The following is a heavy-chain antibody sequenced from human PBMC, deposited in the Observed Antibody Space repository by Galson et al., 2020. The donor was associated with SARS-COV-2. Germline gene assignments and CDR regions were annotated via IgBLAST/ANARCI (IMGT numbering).Heavy chain of an antibody. CDR3: VRSHALYGDPYDYYTDV. CDR2: IYSGGST. V-gene: IGHV3-23*03. Sequence: GESPKIPCAAPGFTFSSYAMSRVRQAPGKGLEWVLVIYSGGSTYYPDSVQGRFTISRDNSKNTLYVQMNSLNAEDTAVYYWVRSHALYGDPYDYYTDVWGQGTTVTIPS. D-gene: IGHD4-17*01. CDR1: GFTFSSYA. J-gene: IGHJ6*03.